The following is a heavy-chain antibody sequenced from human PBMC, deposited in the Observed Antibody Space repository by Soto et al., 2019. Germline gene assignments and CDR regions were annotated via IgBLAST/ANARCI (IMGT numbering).Heavy chain of an antibody. Sequence: PGGSLRLSCAASGFTFSNSGMHWVRQAPGKGLEWVSAISGSGGSTYYADSVKGRFTISRDNSKNTLYLQMNSLRAEDTAVYYCAKGNDFWSSADYWGQGTLVTVSS. CDR2: ISGSGGST. CDR1: GFTFSNSG. D-gene: IGHD3-3*01. J-gene: IGHJ4*02. V-gene: IGHV3-23*01. CDR3: AKGNDFWSSADY.